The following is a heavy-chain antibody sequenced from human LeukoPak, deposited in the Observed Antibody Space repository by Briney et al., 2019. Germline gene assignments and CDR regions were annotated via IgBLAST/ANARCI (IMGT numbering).Heavy chain of an antibody. V-gene: IGHV1-18*01. CDR1: GGTFSSYA. CDR2: ISAYNGNT. D-gene: IGHD3-10*01. CDR3: ARASSRGYGFYYYYYYMDV. Sequence: GASVKVSCKASGGTFSSYAISWVRQAPGQGLEWMGWISAYNGNTNYAQKLQGRVTMTTDTSTSTAYMELRSLRSDDTAVYYCARASSRGYGFYYYYYYMDVWGKGTTVTVSS. J-gene: IGHJ6*03.